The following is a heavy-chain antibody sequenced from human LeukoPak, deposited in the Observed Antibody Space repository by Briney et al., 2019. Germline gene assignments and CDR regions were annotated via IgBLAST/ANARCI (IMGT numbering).Heavy chain of an antibody. CDR1: GDSIRSCF. J-gene: IGHJ4*02. Sequence: SETLSLNCSVSGDSIRSCFWSWIRQPPGKELEWIAYMYYSGSTNSNPSLKSRVTVSVDTSKNQFSLKPSSATAADSAVYYCARHVSVGNLCYFDHWGQGILVTVSS. V-gene: IGHV4-59*08. CDR3: ARHVSVGNLCYFDH. D-gene: IGHD1-26*01. CDR2: MYYSGST.